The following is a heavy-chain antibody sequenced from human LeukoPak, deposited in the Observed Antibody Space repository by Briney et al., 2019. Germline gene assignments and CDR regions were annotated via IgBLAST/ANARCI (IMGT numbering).Heavy chain of an antibody. CDR1: GGSFSGYY. Sequence: SETLSLXCAVYGGSFSGYYWSWIRQPPGKGLEWIGEINHSGSTNYNPSLKSRVTISVDTSKNQFSLKLSSVTAADTAVYYCARGPSAIFGVVIIRKWFDPWGQGTLVTVSS. V-gene: IGHV4-34*01. CDR2: INHSGST. CDR3: ARGPSAIFGVVIIRKWFDP. J-gene: IGHJ5*02. D-gene: IGHD3-3*01.